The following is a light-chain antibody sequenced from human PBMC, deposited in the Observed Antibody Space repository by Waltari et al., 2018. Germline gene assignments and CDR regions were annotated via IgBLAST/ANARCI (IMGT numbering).Light chain of an antibody. J-gene: IGLJ3*02. CDR1: RTDAAGYNY. CDR2: DVN. CDR3: CSYAGSHGWV. Sequence: QSALPQPRSVSAPPAQSAPISCIGTRTDAAGYNYAPCYQHHPVEAPKLIIFDVNKRPSGVPDRFSGSKSGNTASLTISGLQAEDEADYCCCSYAGSHGWVFGGGTNLAV. V-gene: IGLV2-11*01.